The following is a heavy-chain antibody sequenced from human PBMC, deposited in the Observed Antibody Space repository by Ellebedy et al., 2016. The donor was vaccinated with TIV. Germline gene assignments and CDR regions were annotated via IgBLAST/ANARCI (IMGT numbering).Heavy chain of an antibody. D-gene: IGHD3-16*01. CDR3: ATDWGRAAVL. J-gene: IGHJ4*02. CDR2: ISYSGST. CDR1: GDSISSHY. Sequence: GSLRLXCTVSGDSISSHYWSWIRQPPGKRLEWIGSISYSGSTNYNPSLKSRVFISVDTSKNQFSLKLSSVTAADTAVYYCATDWGRAAVLWGQGTLVTVSS. V-gene: IGHV4-59*11.